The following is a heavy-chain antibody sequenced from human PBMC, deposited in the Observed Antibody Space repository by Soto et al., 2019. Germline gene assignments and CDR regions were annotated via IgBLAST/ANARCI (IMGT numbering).Heavy chain of an antibody. V-gene: IGHV1-69*13. D-gene: IGHD2-2*01. J-gene: IGHJ6*02. CDR3: AGTKDIVVVPAAMDSYYGMHV. CDR2: IIPIFGTA. CDR1: GGTFSSYA. Sequence: ASVKVSCKASGGTFSSYAISWVRQAPGQGLEWMGGIIPIFGTANYAQKFQGRVTITADESTSTAYMELSSLRSEDTAVYYCAGTKDIVVVPAAMDSYYGMHVWGQGTTVTAP.